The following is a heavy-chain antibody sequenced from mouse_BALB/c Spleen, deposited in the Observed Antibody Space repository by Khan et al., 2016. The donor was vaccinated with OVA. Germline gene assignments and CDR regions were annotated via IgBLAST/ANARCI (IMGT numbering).Heavy chain of an antibody. J-gene: IGHJ3*01. D-gene: IGHD1-1*02. CDR2: ISDGGSYT. CDR1: GFTFSDYY. CDR3: ARAGYGGFAY. V-gene: IGHV5-4*02. Sequence: EVPLQESGGGLVKPGGSLKLSCAASGFTFSDYYMYWVRQTPEKRLEWVATISDGGSYTYYPDSVKGRFTISRDNAKNNLYLQMSSLKSEDTAMYYCARAGYGGFAYWGQGTLVTVSA.